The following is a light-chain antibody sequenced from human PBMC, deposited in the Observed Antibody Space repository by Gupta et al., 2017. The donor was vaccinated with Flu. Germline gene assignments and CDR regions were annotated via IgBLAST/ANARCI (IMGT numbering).Light chain of an antibody. CDR3: QQNDTPSYA. CDR2: KAS. V-gene: IGKV1-5*03. J-gene: IGKJ2*01. CDR1: HTINNW. Sequence: DIQMTQSPSTRSATIRDRVSITCPSNHTINNWLAWYQQKPGEAPKLLIYKASTLEIVVPSRFSGSGSGTDFTLTISRLQPEDQATYFCQQNDTPSYAFGQGTKLEIK.